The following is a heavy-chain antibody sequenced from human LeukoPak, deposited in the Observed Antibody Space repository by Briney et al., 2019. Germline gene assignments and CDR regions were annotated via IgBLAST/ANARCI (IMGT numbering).Heavy chain of an antibody. V-gene: IGHV1-69*05. D-gene: IGHD4-11*01. CDR3: AREVDDYTNMDV. CDR2: IIPIFGTA. CDR1: GGTFSIYA. J-gene: IGHJ6*03. Sequence: HWASVKVSCKASGGTFSIYAISWVRQAPGQGLEWMGGIIPIFGTANYAQKFQGRVTITTDESTSTAYMELSSLRSEDTAVYYCAREVDDYTNMDVWGKGTTVTVSS.